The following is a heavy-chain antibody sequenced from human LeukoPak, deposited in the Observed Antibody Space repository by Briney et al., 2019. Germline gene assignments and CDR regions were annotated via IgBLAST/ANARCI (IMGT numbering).Heavy chain of an antibody. V-gene: IGHV3-21*01. D-gene: IGHD3-9*01. CDR3: ARGKVFDWLSDFDY. CDR2: ISSSSSYI. CDR1: GFTFSSYS. J-gene: IGHJ4*02. Sequence: PGGSLRLSCAASGFTFSSYSMNWVRQAPGKGLEWVSSISSSSSYIYYADSVKGRFTISRDNAKNSLYLQMNSLRAEDTAVYYCARGKVFDWLSDFDYWGQGTLVTASS.